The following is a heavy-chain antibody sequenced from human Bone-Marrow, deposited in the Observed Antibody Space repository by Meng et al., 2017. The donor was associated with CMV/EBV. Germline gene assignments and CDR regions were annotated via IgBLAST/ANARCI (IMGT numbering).Heavy chain of an antibody. J-gene: IGHJ5*02. CDR1: GLTFSSYS. CDR2: IRSSSTYI. D-gene: IGHD3-22*01. Sequence: GESLKISCAASGLTFSSYSMNWVRQAPGKGLEWVSSIRSSSTYIYYADSVKGRFTISRDNAKNSLYLQMNSLRAEDTAVYYCARDPYYYDSSGYLPGWFCPWGQGTLVTVSS. CDR3: ARDPYYYDSSGYLPGWFCP. V-gene: IGHV3-21*01.